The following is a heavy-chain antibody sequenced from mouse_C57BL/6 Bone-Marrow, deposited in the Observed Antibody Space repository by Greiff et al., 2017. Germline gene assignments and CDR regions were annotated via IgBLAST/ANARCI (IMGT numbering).Heavy chain of an antibody. CDR1: GFTFSDSW. CDR3: AMKAGTAWFAY. D-gene: IGHD4-1*01. CDR2: IRKKANNHAT. J-gene: IGHJ3*01. Sequence: EVQLVESGGGLVQPGGSMKLSCAASGFTFSDSWMDWVRQSPGKGLEWVAEIRKKANNHATYYAESVKGRFTISRDDSKSSVYLQMNSLRAEDTGIYYCAMKAGTAWFAYWGQGTLVTVSA. V-gene: IGHV6-6*01.